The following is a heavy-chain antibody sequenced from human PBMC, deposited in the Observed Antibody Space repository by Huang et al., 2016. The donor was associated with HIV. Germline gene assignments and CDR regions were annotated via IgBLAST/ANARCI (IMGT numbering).Heavy chain of an antibody. Sequence: QVQLVESGAELKKPGASVRVSCKVSGYTVSELSLHWVRQAPEKGLEWMGGFDPEEGETIYAQRLPGRVTRTEDTSTDAAYMELVSLRPEDTAVYYCATSTPDVGAGVLRSAFDIWGQGTMVTVSS. J-gene: IGHJ3*02. D-gene: IGHD2-15*01. CDR2: FDPEEGET. V-gene: IGHV1-24*01. CDR1: GYTVSELS. CDR3: ATSTPDVGAGVLRSAFDI.